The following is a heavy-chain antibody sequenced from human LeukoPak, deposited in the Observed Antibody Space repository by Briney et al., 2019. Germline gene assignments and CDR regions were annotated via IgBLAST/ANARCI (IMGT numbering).Heavy chain of an antibody. CDR1: GFTFSSYW. V-gene: IGHV3-7*01. Sequence: GGSLRLSCAASGFTFSSYWMSWVRQAPGKGLEWVANINKDGSDKYYVDSVKGRFTISRDNAKNSLYLQMNSLRAEDTAVYYCAREVAPGGFDYWGLGTLVTVSS. CDR3: AREVAPGGFDY. D-gene: IGHD4-23*01. J-gene: IGHJ4*02. CDR2: INKDGSDK.